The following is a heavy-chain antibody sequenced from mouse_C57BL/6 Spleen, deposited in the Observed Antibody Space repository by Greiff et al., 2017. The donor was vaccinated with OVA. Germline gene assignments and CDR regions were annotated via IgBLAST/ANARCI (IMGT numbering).Heavy chain of an antibody. V-gene: IGHV5-4*03. D-gene: IGHD2-4*01. CDR3: ARRGYDYDGAWFAY. Sequence: EVHLVESGGGLVKPGGSLKLSCAASGFTFSSYAMSWVRQTPEKRLEWVATISDGGSYTYYPDNVKGRFTISRDNAKNNLYLQMSHLKSEDTAMYYCARRGYDYDGAWFAYWGQGTLVTVSA. CDR2: ISDGGSYT. J-gene: IGHJ3*01. CDR1: GFTFSSYA.